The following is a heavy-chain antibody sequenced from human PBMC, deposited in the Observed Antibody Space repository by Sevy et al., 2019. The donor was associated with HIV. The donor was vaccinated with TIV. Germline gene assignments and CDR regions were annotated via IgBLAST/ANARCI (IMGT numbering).Heavy chain of an antibody. CDR2: IYADGTT. Sequence: GGSRRLSCAASGFTVSTNYMSWVRQAPGKGLEWVSVIYADGTTLYADSVKGRFTISRDNSKNTLYLQMNILRAEDTAVYYCARAPLIYYDRSGYPYYFDSWGRGTLVTVSS. CDR1: GFTVSTNY. J-gene: IGHJ4*02. V-gene: IGHV3-53*01. CDR3: ARAPLIYYDRSGYPYYFDS. D-gene: IGHD3-22*01.